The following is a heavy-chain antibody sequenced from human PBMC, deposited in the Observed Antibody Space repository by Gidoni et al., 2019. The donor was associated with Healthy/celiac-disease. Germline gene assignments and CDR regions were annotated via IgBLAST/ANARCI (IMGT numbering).Heavy chain of an antibody. CDR2: INPNSGGT. CDR1: GYTFTGYY. Sequence: QVQLVQSGAEEKKPGASVKVSCKASGYTFTGYYMHWVRQAPGQGLEWMGWINPNSGGTNYAQKFQGRVTMTRDTSISTAYMELSRLRADDTAVYYCASEGQGEIRFLEWLLGAWGQGTLVTVSS. V-gene: IGHV1-2*02. CDR3: ASEGQGEIRFLEWLLGA. J-gene: IGHJ5*02. D-gene: IGHD3-3*01.